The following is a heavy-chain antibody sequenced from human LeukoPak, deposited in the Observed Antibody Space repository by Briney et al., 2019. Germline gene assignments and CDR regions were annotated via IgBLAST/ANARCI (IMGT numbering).Heavy chain of an antibody. Sequence: EASVKVSCEASGYTFTSNAMHWVRQAPGQRPEWMGWINTGNGNTKYSQKFQGRVTISRDTSANTAYMEVSSLRSEDTAVYYCARGAAEGLDRWGPGTLVTVSS. CDR2: INTGNGNT. J-gene: IGHJ5*02. CDR1: GYTFTSNA. D-gene: IGHD6-13*01. V-gene: IGHV1-3*04. CDR3: ARGAAEGLDR.